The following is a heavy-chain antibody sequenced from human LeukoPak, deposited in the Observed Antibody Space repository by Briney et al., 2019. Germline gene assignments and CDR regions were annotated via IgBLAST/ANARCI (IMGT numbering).Heavy chain of an antibody. CDR1: GGSISSYY. D-gene: IGHD6-13*01. CDR3: ARGSIAAAEGSHWFDP. CDR2: IYYSGST. V-gene: IGHV4-59*01. J-gene: IGHJ5*02. Sequence: PSETLSLTCTVSGGSISSYYWSWIRQPPANGLEWIGDIYYSGSTNYNTSLKSRVTISVDTSKNQFSLKVSSVTAADTAVYYCARGSIAAAEGSHWFDPWGQGTLVTVSS.